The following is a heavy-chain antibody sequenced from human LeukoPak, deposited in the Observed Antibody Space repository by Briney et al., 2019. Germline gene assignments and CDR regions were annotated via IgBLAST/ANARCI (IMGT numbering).Heavy chain of an antibody. J-gene: IGHJ6*02. CDR1: GFTFSSYS. CDR3: ARGELTTVTSYYYYGMDV. V-gene: IGHV3-21*01. Sequence: GGSLRLSCAASGFTFSSYSMNWVRQAPGKGLEWVSSISSSSSYIYYADSVKGRFTISRDNAKNSLYLQMNSLRAEDTAVYYRARGELTTVTSYYYYGMDVWGQGTTVTVSS. CDR2: ISSSSSYI. D-gene: IGHD4-17*01.